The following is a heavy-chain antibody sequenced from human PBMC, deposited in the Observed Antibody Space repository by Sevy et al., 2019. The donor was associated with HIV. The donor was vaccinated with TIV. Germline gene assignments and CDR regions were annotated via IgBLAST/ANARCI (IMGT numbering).Heavy chain of an antibody. CDR3: AREGCTQPHDY. D-gene: IGHD2-8*01. CDR1: GFTFAKYS. Sequence: GGSLRLSCAASGFTFAKYSMSWVRQPPGKGLEWVSTFSFGCGRINYADSVKGRFTISRDDSKNTLFLQMNSLRAEDTATYFCAREGCTQPHDYWGQGTLVTVSP. V-gene: IGHV3-23*01. J-gene: IGHJ4*02. CDR2: FSFGCGRI.